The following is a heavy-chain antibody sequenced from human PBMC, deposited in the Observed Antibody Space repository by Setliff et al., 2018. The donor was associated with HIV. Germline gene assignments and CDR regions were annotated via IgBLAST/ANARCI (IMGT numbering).Heavy chain of an antibody. CDR1: GFSFSSYA. Sequence: GESLKISCVASGFSFSSYAMSWVRQAPGKGLEWISLVHTDGTSTYYADSVKGRFTISRENSKNTLYLQMNSLRLEDTAVYYCARVGTSGWALGYFQHWGQGTLVTVSS. D-gene: IGHD6-19*01. J-gene: IGHJ1*01. V-gene: IGHV3-23*03. CDR2: VHTDGTST. CDR3: ARVGTSGWALGYFQH.